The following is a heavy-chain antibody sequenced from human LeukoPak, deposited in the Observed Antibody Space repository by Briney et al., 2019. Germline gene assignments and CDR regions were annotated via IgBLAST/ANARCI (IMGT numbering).Heavy chain of an antibody. D-gene: IGHD4-17*01. CDR3: ARVYADYVDYYYYYMDV. CDR2: IYYSGST. J-gene: IGHJ6*03. V-gene: IGHV4-59*01. Sequence: SETLSLTCTVSGGSISSYYWSWIRQPPGKGLEWIGYIYYSGSTNYNPSLTSRVTISVDTSKNQFSLKLSSVTAADTAVYYCARVYADYVDYYYYYMDVWGKGTTVTVSS. CDR1: GGSISSYY.